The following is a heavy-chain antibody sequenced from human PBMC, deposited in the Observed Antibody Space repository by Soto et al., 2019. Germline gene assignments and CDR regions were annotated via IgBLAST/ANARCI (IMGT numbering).Heavy chain of an antibody. CDR2: ISAYNGNT. Sequence: GASVKVSCKASGYTFTSYGISWVRQAPGQGLEWMGWISAYNGNTNYAQKLQGRVTMTTDTSTSTAYMELRSLRSDDTAVYYCARVMDSSGCYVLTGFDYWGQGTLVTVSS. CDR3: ARVMDSSGCYVLTGFDY. J-gene: IGHJ4*02. D-gene: IGHD3-22*01. CDR1: GYTFTSYG. V-gene: IGHV1-18*01.